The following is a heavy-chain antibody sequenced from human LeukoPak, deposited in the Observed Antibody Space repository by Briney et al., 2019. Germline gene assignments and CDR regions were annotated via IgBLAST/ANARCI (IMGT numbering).Heavy chain of an antibody. CDR3: ARDLVTVTKGFDI. CDR2: ISYIGST. V-gene: IGHV4-59*11. D-gene: IGHD4-17*01. Sequence: SETLSLTCAVFDDSFSSHYWTWIRQPPGKGLEWIGYISYIGSTNYNPSLKSRVTISIDTSKNHFSLKLSSVTAADTAVYYCARDLVTVTKGFDIWGQGTMVSVSS. J-gene: IGHJ3*02. CDR1: DDSFSSHY.